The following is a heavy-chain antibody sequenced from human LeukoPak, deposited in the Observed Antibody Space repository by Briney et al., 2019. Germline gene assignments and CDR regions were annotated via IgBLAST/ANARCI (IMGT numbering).Heavy chain of an antibody. Sequence: ASVKVSCKASGYTFTGYFMHWVRQAPGQGLEWMGRINLKSGDTYYAQNFQGRVTMTRDTSISTAYVELSRLTSDDTAIYYCARDLSSTANWEFDYWGQGTLVTVSS. J-gene: IGHJ4*02. V-gene: IGHV1-2*06. CDR1: GYTFTGYF. D-gene: IGHD1-26*01. CDR2: INLKSGDT. CDR3: ARDLSSTANWEFDY.